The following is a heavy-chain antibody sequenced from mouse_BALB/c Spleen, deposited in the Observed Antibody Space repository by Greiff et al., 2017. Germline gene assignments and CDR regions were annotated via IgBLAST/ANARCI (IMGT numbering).Heavy chain of an antibody. D-gene: IGHD2-3*01. Sequence: EVQGVESGGDLVKPGGSLKLSCAASGFTFSSYGMSWVRQTPDNRLEWVATISSGGSYTYYPDSVKGRFTISRDNAKNTLYLQMSRLKSEDTAMYYCARQGDGYYVFYAMDYWGQGTSVTVSS. CDR3: ARQGDGYYVFYAMDY. J-gene: IGHJ4*01. CDR2: ISSGGSYT. V-gene: IGHV5-6*01. CDR1: GFTFSSYG.